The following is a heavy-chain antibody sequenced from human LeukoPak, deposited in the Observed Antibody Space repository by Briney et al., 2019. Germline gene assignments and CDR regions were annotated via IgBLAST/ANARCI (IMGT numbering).Heavy chain of an antibody. V-gene: IGHV3-23*01. J-gene: IGHJ4*02. CDR2: ISGSGGST. D-gene: IGHD1-26*01. Sequence: ESGGSLRLSCAASGFTFSSYGMSWVRQAPGKGLEWVSAISGSGGSTYYAGSVKGRFTISRDNAKNSLYLQMNSLRAEDTAVYYCARDKVVGATYLDYWGQGTLVTVSS. CDR3: ARDKVVGATYLDY. CDR1: GFTFSSYG.